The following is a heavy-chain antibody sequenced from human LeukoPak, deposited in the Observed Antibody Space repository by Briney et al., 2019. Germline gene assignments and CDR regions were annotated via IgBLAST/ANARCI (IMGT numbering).Heavy chain of an antibody. Sequence: GGSLRLSCAASGFTFSSYWMHWVRQAPGKGLVWVSRINSDGSSTTYADSVKGRFTISRDNAKNTLYLQMNSLRAEDTAMYYCVRQYSYDSSGYCPWDYWGQGTLVTVSS. D-gene: IGHD3-22*01. CDR1: GFTFSSYW. CDR3: VRQYSYDSSGYCPWDY. V-gene: IGHV3-74*01. CDR2: INSDGSST. J-gene: IGHJ4*02.